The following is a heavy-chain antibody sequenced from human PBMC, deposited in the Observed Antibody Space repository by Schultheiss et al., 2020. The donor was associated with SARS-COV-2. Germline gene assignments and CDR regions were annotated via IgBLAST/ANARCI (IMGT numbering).Heavy chain of an antibody. CDR2: ISGYGGGT. J-gene: IGHJ5*01. CDR1: GFTFNKHA. Sequence: GGSLRLSCAASGFTFNKHAMSWVSQAPGKGLEWVSVISGYGGGTYYTDSVKGRFTISRDNSKNTVYLQMNSLRVEDTAIYYCAKEPLNRGRIFLSRGVTAFDFWGQGSLVTVSS. V-gene: IGHV3-23*01. D-gene: IGHD2/OR15-2a*01. CDR3: AKEPLNRGRIFLSRGVTAFDF.